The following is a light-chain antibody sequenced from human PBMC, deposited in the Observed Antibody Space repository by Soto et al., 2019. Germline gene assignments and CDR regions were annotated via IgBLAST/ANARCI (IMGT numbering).Light chain of an antibody. CDR2: GAS. CDR1: QTVSDNY. CDR3: QQYGGSPRVS. V-gene: IGKV3-20*01. J-gene: IGKJ4*01. Sequence: EIVLTQSPGALSLSPGERATLSCRASQTVSDNYLAWYQQKPGQAPRLLIYGASTRATGIPDRFSGSGSVTDFTLTISRLEPEDVAVYYCQQYGGSPRVSFGGGTKVEIK.